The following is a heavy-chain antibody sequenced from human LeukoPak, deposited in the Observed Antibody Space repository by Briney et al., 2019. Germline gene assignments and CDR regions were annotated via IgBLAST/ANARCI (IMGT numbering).Heavy chain of an antibody. V-gene: IGHV5-51*01. CDR1: GYSFTSYW. CDR2: IYPGDPDT. Sequence: GESLKISCKGSGYSFTSYWIGWVRQMPGKGLEWMGIIYPGDPDTRYSPSFQGQVTISADKSISTAYLQWSSQKASDTAMYYCARGIVRGVISPWFDPWGQGTLVTVSS. J-gene: IGHJ5*02. D-gene: IGHD3-10*01. CDR3: ARGIVRGVISPWFDP.